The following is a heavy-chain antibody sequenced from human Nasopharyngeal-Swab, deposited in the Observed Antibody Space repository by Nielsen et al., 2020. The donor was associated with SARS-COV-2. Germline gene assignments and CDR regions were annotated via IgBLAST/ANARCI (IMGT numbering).Heavy chain of an antibody. CDR1: GFTFRSYS. CDR2: ISSSSSYI. CDR3: ARDHVLPDAFDI. Sequence: GESLKISCAASGFTFRSYSMNLVRQAPGQGLEWVSSISSSSSYIYYADSVNGRFTISRDNAKNSLYLQMNSLRAEDTAVYYCARDHVLPDAFDIWGQGTMVTVSS. V-gene: IGHV3-21*01. D-gene: IGHD3-10*01. J-gene: IGHJ3*02.